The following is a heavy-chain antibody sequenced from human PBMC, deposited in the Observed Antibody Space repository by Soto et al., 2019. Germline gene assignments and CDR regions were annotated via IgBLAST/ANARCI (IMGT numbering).Heavy chain of an antibody. J-gene: IGHJ3*02. D-gene: IGHD2-15*01. Sequence: SVKVSCKASGFTFTKSAVQWVRQAPGERLQWIGWIVVGAGNTNYAQELQERLTITRDVSTNTAYMELNSLRAEDTAVYYCARLYCSASSCYSVGAFDIRGQGTMVTVSS. CDR1: GFTFTKSA. CDR3: ARLYCSASSCYSVGAFDI. V-gene: IGHV1-58*01. CDR2: IVVGAGNT.